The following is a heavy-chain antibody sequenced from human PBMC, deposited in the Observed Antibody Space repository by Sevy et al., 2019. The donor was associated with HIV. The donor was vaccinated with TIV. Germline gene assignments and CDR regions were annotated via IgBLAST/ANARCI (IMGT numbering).Heavy chain of an antibody. V-gene: IGHV4-38-2*01. CDR3: AEDMNDYGGAYFDS. Sequence: SETLSLTCAVSGYSIRSAYQWGWIRQPPGKGLEWIGSIYPGGSAFYNPSLKSRVTISVDMSKNQCSLNLRSVTAAVTAVYYCAEDMNDYGGAYFDSWGPGTLVTVSS. D-gene: IGHD4-17*01. CDR1: GYSIRSAYQ. CDR2: IYPGGSA. J-gene: IGHJ4*02.